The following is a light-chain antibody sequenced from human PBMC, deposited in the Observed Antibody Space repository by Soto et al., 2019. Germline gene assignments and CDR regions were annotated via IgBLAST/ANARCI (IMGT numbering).Light chain of an antibody. CDR2: GTF. J-gene: IGKJ1*01. CDR3: LQDFKYPRT. V-gene: IGKV1-6*01. Sequence: AIQMTQSPSSLSASVGDRVTITCRASQDIRTELGWYQQKPGKAPRLLIYGTFSLQSGVPSRFIGSGSGTDFTLTISSLQPDDFATYYCLQDFKYPRTFGQGT. CDR1: QDIRTE.